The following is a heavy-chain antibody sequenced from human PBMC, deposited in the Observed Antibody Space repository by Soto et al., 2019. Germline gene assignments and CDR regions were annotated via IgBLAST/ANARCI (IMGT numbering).Heavy chain of an antibody. CDR3: ARCVINDAFDI. J-gene: IGHJ3*02. D-gene: IGHD3-10*01. V-gene: IGHV1-18*01. CDR2: ISAYKGRT. CDR1: GYTFTSHG. Sequence: QGQLVQSGAEVKKPGASVKVSCKASGYTFTSHGITWVRQAPGQGLEWMGWISAYKGRTDYAQRVQGRVTMTTDTSTSTAYMELRSLRSDDTAVYYCARCVINDAFDIWGQGTMVTVSS.